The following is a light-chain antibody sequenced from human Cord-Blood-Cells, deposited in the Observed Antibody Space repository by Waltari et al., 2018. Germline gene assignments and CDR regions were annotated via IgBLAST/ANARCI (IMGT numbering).Light chain of an antibody. CDR1: SSDVGSYNL. CDR2: EGS. J-gene: IGLJ3*02. CDR3: CSYAGSSFWV. V-gene: IGLV2-23*01. Sequence: QSALTQPASVSGSPGQSITIPCTGTSSDVGSYNLASWYQQHPGKAPKLMIYEGSKRPSGVSNRFSGSKSGNTASLTISGLQAEDEADYYCCSYAGSSFWVFGGGTKLTVL.